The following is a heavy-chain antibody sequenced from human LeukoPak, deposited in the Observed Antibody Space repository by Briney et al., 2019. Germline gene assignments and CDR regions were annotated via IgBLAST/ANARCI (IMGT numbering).Heavy chain of an antibody. Sequence: MASESLSLTCTVSGGSISSYYWSWIRQPPGKGLEWIGYIYYSGSTNYNPSLKSRVTISVDTSKNQFSLKLSSVTAADTAVYYCARETPLLRARGWYPPDAFDIWGQGTMVTVSS. CDR1: GGSISSYY. D-gene: IGHD6-19*01. CDR3: ARETPLLRARGWYPPDAFDI. CDR2: IYYSGST. J-gene: IGHJ3*02. V-gene: IGHV4-59*01.